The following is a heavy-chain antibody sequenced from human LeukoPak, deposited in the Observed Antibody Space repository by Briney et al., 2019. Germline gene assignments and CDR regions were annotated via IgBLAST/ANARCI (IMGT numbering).Heavy chain of an antibody. V-gene: IGHV4-39*01. CDR1: GVSISSSSYY. D-gene: IGHD3-10*01. Sequence: SETLSLTCSVSGVSISSSSYYWGWIRQPPGKGLEWIGTVYYSGTSYYNPSLKSRVSMSVDTSKNQFFLKLSSVTAADTATYYCARPYGSGSYYYYNMDVWGKGTTVTVSS. CDR2: VYYSGTS. CDR3: ARPYGSGSYYYYNMDV. J-gene: IGHJ6*03.